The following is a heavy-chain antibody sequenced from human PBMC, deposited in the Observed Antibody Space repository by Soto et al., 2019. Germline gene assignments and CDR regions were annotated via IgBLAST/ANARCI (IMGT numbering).Heavy chain of an antibody. CDR2: IWYDGSNK. Sequence: QVQLVESGGGVVQPGRSLRLSCAASGFTFSSYGMHWVRQAPGKGLEWVAVIWYDGSNKYYADSVKGRFTISRDNSKNTLYLQMNSLRAEDTAVYYCARDIEMATIFAAFDIWGQGTMVTVSS. CDR1: GFTFSSYG. CDR3: ARDIEMATIFAAFDI. V-gene: IGHV3-33*01. D-gene: IGHD3-3*01. J-gene: IGHJ3*02.